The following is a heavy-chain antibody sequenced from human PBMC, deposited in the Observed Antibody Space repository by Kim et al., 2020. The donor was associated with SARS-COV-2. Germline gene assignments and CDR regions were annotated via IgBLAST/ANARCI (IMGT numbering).Heavy chain of an antibody. CDR2: ISAYNGNT. CDR3: ARDHSSSSWYDQPGDV. D-gene: IGHD6-13*01. J-gene: IGHJ6*04. Sequence: ASVKVSCKASGYTFTSYGISWVRQAPGQGLEWMGWISAYNGNTNYAQKLQGRVTMTTDTSTSTAYMELRSLRSDDTAVYYCARDHSSSSWYDQPGDVWGKGTTVTVSS. V-gene: IGHV1-18*01. CDR1: GYTFTSYG.